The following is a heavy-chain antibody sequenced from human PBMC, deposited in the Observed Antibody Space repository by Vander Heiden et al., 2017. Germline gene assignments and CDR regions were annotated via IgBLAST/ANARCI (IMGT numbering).Heavy chain of an antibody. D-gene: IGHD1-26*01. CDR1: GFTFSNAW. CDR3: TTDSSGSYRYYFDY. J-gene: IGHJ4*02. V-gene: IGHV3-15*01. CDR2: IKSKTDGGTT. Sequence: EVQLVESGGGLVKPGGSLGLSGAASGFTFSNAWMSWVRQAPGKGLEWVGRIKSKTDGGTTDYAAPVKGRFTISRDDSKNTLYLQMNSLKTEDTAVYYCTTDSSGSYRYYFDYWGQGTLVTVSS.